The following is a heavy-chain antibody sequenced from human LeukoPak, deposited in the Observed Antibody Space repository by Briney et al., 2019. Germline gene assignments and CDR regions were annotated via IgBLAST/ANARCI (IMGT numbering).Heavy chain of an antibody. J-gene: IGHJ3*02. V-gene: IGHV3-23*01. CDR3: AEVSSREDAFDI. CDR2: ISGSGGST. Sequence: GGSLRLSCAASGFTFSSYAMSWVRQAPGKGLEWVSAISGSGGSTYYADSVKGRFTISRDNSKNTLYLQMNSLRAEDTAVYYCAEVSSREDAFDIWGQGTMVTVSS. CDR1: GFTFSSYA. D-gene: IGHD6-13*01.